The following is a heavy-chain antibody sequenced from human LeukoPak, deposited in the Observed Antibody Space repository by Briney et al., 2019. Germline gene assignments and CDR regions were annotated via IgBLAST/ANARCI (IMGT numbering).Heavy chain of an antibody. CDR1: GYSFTSYW. CDR3: ARPYCNSAFCAQTGDH. J-gene: IGHJ4*02. D-gene: IGHD2/OR15-2a*01. CDR2: IFPGDSDT. V-gene: IGHV5-51*01. Sequence: PGESLKISCKGSGYSFTSYWIGWVRQMPGKGLEWMGIIFPGDSDTRYSPSFQGRVTISADKSITTAYLQWSSLKASDTAMYYCARPYCNSAFCAQTGDHWGQGTLVTVSS.